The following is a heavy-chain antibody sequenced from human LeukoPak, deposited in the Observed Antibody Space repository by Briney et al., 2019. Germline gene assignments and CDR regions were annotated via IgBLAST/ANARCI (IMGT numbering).Heavy chain of an antibody. D-gene: IGHD1-26*01. CDR2: IYYNGNT. J-gene: IGHJ6*02. Sequence: NSSETLSLTCSVSDGSINSYYWNWIRRPPGKGLEWIGYIYYNGNTNYSPSLKSRVTMSVDTSKNLFPLKVSSVTAADTAVYYCARGRSNYYGMDVWSQGTTVTVSS. V-gene: IGHV4-59*01. CDR1: DGSINSYY. CDR3: ARGRSNYYGMDV.